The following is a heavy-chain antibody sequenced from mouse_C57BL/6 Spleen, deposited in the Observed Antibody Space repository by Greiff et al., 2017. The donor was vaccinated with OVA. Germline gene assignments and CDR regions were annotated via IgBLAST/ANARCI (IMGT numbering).Heavy chain of an antibody. V-gene: IGHV14-3*01. D-gene: IGHD1-1*01. CDR3: AAITTVVAPDFGY. Sequence: EVQLQQSVAELVRPGASVKLSCTASGFNFKNTYMHWVKQRPEQGLEWIGRIDPANGNTKYAPKFQGKATITADTPSNTAYLQLSSLTSEDTAIYYCAAITTVVAPDFGYWGQSTTLTVSS. CDR2: IDPANGNT. CDR1: GFNFKNTY. J-gene: IGHJ2*01.